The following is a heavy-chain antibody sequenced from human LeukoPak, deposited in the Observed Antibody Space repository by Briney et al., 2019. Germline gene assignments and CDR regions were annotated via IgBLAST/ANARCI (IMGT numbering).Heavy chain of an antibody. D-gene: IGHD1-1*01. Sequence: SETLSLTCAVSGYSISSGYYWGWIRQPPGKGLEWIGSIYHSGSTYYNPSLKSRVTISVDTSKNQFSLKLSSVTAADTAVYYCPGLKLGLEVPPKVARGKYCFAYWGQGTLVTVSS. J-gene: IGHJ4*02. CDR3: PGLKLGLEVPPKVARGKYCFAY. CDR2: IYHSGST. V-gene: IGHV4-38-2*01. CDR1: GYSISSGYY.